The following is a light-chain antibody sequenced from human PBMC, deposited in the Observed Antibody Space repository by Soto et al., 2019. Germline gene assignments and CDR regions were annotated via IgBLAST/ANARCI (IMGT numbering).Light chain of an antibody. Sequence: DIQMTQSPSTLSASVGDRVTITCRASQSISNWLAWYQQKPGKAPKLLIYKASSLESGVPSRFSGSGSGTEFTLTISSLQPDDFATYYCQQYNTSSLTFGQGTKAEIK. CDR1: QSISNW. CDR2: KAS. V-gene: IGKV1-5*03. J-gene: IGKJ1*01. CDR3: QQYNTSSLT.